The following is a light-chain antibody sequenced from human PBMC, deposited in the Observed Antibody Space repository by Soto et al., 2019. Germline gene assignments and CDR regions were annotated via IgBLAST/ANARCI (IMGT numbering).Light chain of an antibody. J-gene: IGKJ5*01. Sequence: EIVLTQSPGTLSLSPGERSTLSCSASHSSSNNYLAWYQQKPGQAPRLLICGASNRATGIPDRFSGSGSGTDFTLTISSLEPEDFAVYYCQQRNIWPPVTFGQGTRLEIK. V-gene: IGKV3D-20*02. CDR2: GAS. CDR1: HSSSNNY. CDR3: QQRNIWPPVT.